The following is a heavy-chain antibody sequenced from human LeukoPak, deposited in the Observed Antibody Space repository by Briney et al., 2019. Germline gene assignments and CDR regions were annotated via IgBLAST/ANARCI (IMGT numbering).Heavy chain of an antibody. V-gene: IGHV3-23*01. CDR2: ISGSGGST. CDR3: AKDYCSGGSCYSDAFDI. CDR1: GFTFSSYA. J-gene: IGHJ3*02. Sequence: GGSLRLSCAASGFTFSSYAMSWVRQAPGKGLEWVSAISGSGGSTYYADSVKGRFTISRDNSKNTLYLQMSSLRAEDTAVYYCAKDYCSGGSCYSDAFDIWGQGTMVTVSS. D-gene: IGHD2-15*01.